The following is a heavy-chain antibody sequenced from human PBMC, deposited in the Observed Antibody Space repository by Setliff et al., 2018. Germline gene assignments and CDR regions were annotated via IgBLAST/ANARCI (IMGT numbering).Heavy chain of an antibody. D-gene: IGHD6-13*01. J-gene: IGHJ6*03. CDR1: NGSISSGNYF. V-gene: IGHV4-39*01. Sequence: PSETLSLTCTVSNGSISSGNYFWGWIRQPPGKGLEWMGSIFYTGSTYYSPSLNSRVTMSIDTSKNQFSLNLNSVTAADTAVYYCARQPYSTTYYYYYYYMDVWGKGTTVTVSS. CDR3: ARQPYSTTYYYYYYYMDV. CDR2: IFYTGST.